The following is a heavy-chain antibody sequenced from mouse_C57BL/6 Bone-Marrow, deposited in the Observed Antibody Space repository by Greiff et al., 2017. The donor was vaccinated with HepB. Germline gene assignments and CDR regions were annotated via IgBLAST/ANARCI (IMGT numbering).Heavy chain of an antibody. D-gene: IGHD2-2*01. CDR3: TRGVTTSSRLWYFDV. CDR2: IRNKANNHAT. J-gene: IGHJ1*03. Sequence: EVKVEESGGGLVQPGGSMKLSCAASGFTFSDAWMDWVRQSPEKGLEWVAEIRNKANNHATYYAESVKGRFTISRDDSKSSVYLQMNSLRAEDTGIYYCTRGVTTSSRLWYFDVWGTGTTVTVSS. V-gene: IGHV6-6*01. CDR1: GFTFSDAW.